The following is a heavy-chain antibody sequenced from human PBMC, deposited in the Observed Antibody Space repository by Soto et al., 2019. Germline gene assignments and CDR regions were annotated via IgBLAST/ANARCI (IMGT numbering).Heavy chain of an antibody. CDR1: GGSISSSSYY. D-gene: IGHD2-2*01. Sequence: QLQLQESGPGLVKPSETLSLTCTVSGGSISSSSYYWGWIRQPPGKGLEWIGSIYYSGSTYYNPSLKSRVTISVDTSKNQFSLKLSSVTAADTAVYYCARHYTPRGYCSSTSCYARNWFDPWGQGTLVTVSS. J-gene: IGHJ5*02. CDR3: ARHYTPRGYCSSTSCYARNWFDP. V-gene: IGHV4-39*01. CDR2: IYYSGST.